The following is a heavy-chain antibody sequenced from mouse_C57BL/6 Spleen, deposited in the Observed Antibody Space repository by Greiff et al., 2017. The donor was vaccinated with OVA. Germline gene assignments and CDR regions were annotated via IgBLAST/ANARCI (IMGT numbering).Heavy chain of an antibody. CDR2: ISYSGST. CDR1: GYSITRDY. CDR3: TRYTNWALYFDV. D-gene: IGHD4-1*01. J-gene: IGHJ1*03. V-gene: IGHV3-8*01. Sequence: EVQLQQSGPGLAKPSQTLSLTCSVTGYSITRDYWNWIRKFPGNKLEYMGYISYSGSTYYNPSLKSRISITRDTSKNQYYLQLNSVTTDDTATYYCTRYTNWALYFDVWGTGTTLTVSS.